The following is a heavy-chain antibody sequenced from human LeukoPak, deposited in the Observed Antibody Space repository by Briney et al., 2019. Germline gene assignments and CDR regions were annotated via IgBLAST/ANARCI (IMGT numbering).Heavy chain of an antibody. V-gene: IGHV4-31*03. CDR1: GGSISSGGYY. Sequence: NPSETLSLTCTVSGGSISSGGYYWSWIRQHSGRGLEWIGYIYDSGSTYYNPSLKSRVTISVDTSKNHFSLKLSSVTAADTAVYYCARGPPLGFDYWGQGTLVTVSS. CDR3: ARGPPLGFDY. CDR2: IYDSGST. J-gene: IGHJ4*02.